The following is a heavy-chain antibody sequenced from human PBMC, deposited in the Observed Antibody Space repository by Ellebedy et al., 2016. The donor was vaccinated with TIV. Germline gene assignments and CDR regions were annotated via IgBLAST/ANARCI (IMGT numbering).Heavy chain of an antibody. CDR3: ARHGPQWFDAFDL. CDR1: GVSITSHF. CDR2: LHPSGTP. J-gene: IGHJ3*01. Sequence: SETLSLTCAVSGVSITSHFWTWIRQPDGGGLEWIGRLHPSGTPNYNPSLKSRVIMSRDTSKDQFSLKLSSVTAADTAVYYCARHGPQWFDAFDLWGQGTLVTVSS. V-gene: IGHV4-4*07. D-gene: IGHD3-22*01.